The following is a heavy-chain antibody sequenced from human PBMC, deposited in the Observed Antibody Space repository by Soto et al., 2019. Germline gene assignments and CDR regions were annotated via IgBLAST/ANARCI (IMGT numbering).Heavy chain of an antibody. V-gene: IGHV4-61*01. Sequence: QVQLQESGPGLVKPSETLSLTCTVSGGSVSSGSYYWSWIRQPPGKGLEWIGYIYYSGSTNYNPSLKSRVTISVDTSKNQFSLKLSSVTAADTAVYYCARGGIVLGWFDPWGQGTLVTVSS. CDR2: IYYSGST. CDR3: ARGGIVLGWFDP. J-gene: IGHJ5*02. CDR1: GGSVSSGSYY. D-gene: IGHD2-15*01.